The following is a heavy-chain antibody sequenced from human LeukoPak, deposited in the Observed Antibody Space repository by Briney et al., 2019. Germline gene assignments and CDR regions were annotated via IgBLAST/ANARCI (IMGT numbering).Heavy chain of an antibody. V-gene: IGHV3-48*04. CDR1: GFTFSSYS. CDR2: MSSSTSTI. CDR3: ARIVLVRGVFYYGMDV. J-gene: IGHJ6*02. Sequence: GGSLRLSCAASGFTFSSYSMHWVRQAPGNGLEWLSYMSSSTSTIYSADSVKGRFTISRDNAKNSLYLQMSSLRAEDTAVYYCARIVLVRGVFYYGMDVWGQGSTVTVSS. D-gene: IGHD3-10*01.